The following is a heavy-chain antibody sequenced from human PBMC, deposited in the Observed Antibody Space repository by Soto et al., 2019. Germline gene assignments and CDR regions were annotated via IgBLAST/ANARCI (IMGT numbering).Heavy chain of an antibody. D-gene: IGHD3-10*01. J-gene: IGHJ5*02. CDR3: ARDLAWASGTDVVPEDWLDP. V-gene: IGHV1-18*01. Sequence: GASVKVSCKASGYTFTTNGFTWVGRPLGKGLEWMGWISAYSGDTVYAQKIQGRVTMTTDTSTNTGYMELRSLRSDDTAVYYCARDLAWASGTDVVPEDWLDPWGQGTLVNVSS. CDR2: ISAYSGDT. CDR1: GYTFTTNG.